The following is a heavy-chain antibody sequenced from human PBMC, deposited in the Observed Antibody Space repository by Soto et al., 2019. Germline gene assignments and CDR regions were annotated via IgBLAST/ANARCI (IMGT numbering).Heavy chain of an antibody. J-gene: IGHJ5*02. D-gene: IGHD1-20*01. Sequence: ASVKVSCKASGYTFTSYGISWVRQAPGQGLEWMGWISAYNGNTNYAQKFQGRVTMTTDTSTSTAYMELRSLRSDDTAVYYCARDFKYNAGEAGFFDHWGQGTLVTVYS. CDR2: ISAYNGNT. CDR3: ARDFKYNAGEAGFFDH. V-gene: IGHV1-18*01. CDR1: GYTFTSYG.